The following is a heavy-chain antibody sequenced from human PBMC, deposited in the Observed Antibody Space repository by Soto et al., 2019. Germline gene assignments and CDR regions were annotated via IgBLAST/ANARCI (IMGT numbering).Heavy chain of an antibody. D-gene: IGHD3-22*01. J-gene: IGHJ6*02. Sequence: ETLSLTCTVSGGSISSYYWSWIRQPPGKGLEWIGYIYYSGSTNYNPSLKSRVTISVDTSKNQFSLKLSSVTAADTAVYYCARGGKYYYDSSGYYWSALYYYGMDVWGQGTTVTVSS. CDR1: GGSISSYY. CDR3: ARGGKYYYDSSGYYWSALYYYGMDV. CDR2: IYYSGST. V-gene: IGHV4-59*01.